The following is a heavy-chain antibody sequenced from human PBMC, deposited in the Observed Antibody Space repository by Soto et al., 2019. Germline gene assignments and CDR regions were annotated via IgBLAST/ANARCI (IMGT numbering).Heavy chain of an antibody. V-gene: IGHV1-18*01. J-gene: IGHJ4*02. CDR1: GYTFTSYG. D-gene: IGHD6-19*01. Sequence: ASVKVSCKASGYTFTSYGISWVRQAPGQGLEWMGWISAYNGNTNYAQKLQGRVTMTTDTSTSTAYMELRSLRSDDTAVYYCARDLLGYSSGWYGLGATNGRVGFDYWGQGTLVTVSS. CDR2: ISAYNGNT. CDR3: ARDLLGYSSGWYGLGATNGRVGFDY.